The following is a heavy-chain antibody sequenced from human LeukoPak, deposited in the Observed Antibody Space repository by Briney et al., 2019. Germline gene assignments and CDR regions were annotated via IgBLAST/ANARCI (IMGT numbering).Heavy chain of an antibody. CDR3: ARERTPGSGYGVDY. D-gene: IGHD6-25*01. J-gene: IGHJ4*02. CDR1: GYTFTSYG. Sequence: GASVKVSCKASGYTFTSYGISWVRQAPGHGLEWMGWINPNINGTNYAQKFQGRVTMTGDRSISTAYMELSRLRSDDTAVYYCARERTPGSGYGVDYWGQGTVVTVSS. CDR2: INPNINGT. V-gene: IGHV1-2*02.